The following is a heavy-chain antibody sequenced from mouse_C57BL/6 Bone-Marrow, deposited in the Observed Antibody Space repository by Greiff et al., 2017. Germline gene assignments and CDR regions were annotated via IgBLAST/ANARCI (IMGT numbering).Heavy chain of an antibody. CDR2: ILPGSGST. Sequence: QVQLQQPGAELMKPGASVKISCKATGYTFTGYWIEWVKQRPGQGLEWIGEILPGSGSTNYNEKFKGKATFTVDTSSNTAYMQLSRLTTDDSAIYNCASDYGNYSDYWGQGTTLTVSS. CDR3: ASDYGNYSDY. CDR1: GYTFTGYW. D-gene: IGHD2-1*01. J-gene: IGHJ2*01. V-gene: IGHV1-9*01.